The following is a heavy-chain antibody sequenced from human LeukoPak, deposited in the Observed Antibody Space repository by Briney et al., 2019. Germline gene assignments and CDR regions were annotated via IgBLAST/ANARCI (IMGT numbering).Heavy chain of an antibody. CDR3: ARDGWVKDIVVVPAADSFDY. Sequence: ASVKVSCKASGYTFTSYGISWVRQAPGQGLEWMGWISAYNGNTNYAQKLQGRVTMTTDTSTCTAYMELRSLRSDDTAVYYCARDGWVKDIVVVPAADSFDYWGQGTLVTVSS. CDR1: GYTFTSYG. CDR2: ISAYNGNT. D-gene: IGHD2-2*01. J-gene: IGHJ4*02. V-gene: IGHV1-18*01.